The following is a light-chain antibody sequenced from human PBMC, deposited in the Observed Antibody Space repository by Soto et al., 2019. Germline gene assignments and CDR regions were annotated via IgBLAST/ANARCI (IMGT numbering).Light chain of an antibody. J-gene: IGLJ1*01. CDR3: SLYISGSTYV. CDR1: SSDVGGWPH. Sequence: QSALTQPASVSASPGQSITISCAGTSSDVGGWPHVSWYQQHPGKAPKLVIYEVSNRPSGVSSRFSGSKSGSTASLTISGLQAEDEADYYCSLYISGSTYVFGTGTKLTVL. CDR2: EVS. V-gene: IGLV2-14*01.